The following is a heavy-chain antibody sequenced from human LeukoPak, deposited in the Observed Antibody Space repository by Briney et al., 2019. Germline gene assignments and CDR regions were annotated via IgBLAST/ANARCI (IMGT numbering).Heavy chain of an antibody. J-gene: IGHJ4*02. CDR3: ARVGSGCWVDY. Sequence: GGSLRLSCAASGFTFSTCWMSWVRQAPGKGLEWVANIKEDGSQKHYVDSVKGRFTISRDNAKNSLYLQMNSLSAEDTAVYYCARVGSGCWVDYWGQGTLVTVSS. V-gene: IGHV3-7*03. CDR2: IKEDGSQK. D-gene: IGHD6-19*01. CDR1: GFTFSTCW.